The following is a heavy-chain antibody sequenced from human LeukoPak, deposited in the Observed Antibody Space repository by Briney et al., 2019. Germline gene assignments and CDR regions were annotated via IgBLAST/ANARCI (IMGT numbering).Heavy chain of an antibody. V-gene: IGHV3-53*01. Sequence: KPGGSLRLSCAASGFTFSSYSMNWVRQAPGKGLEWVSVIYSGGSTYYADSVKGRFTISRDNSKNTLYLQMNSLGAEDTAVYYCAKAPSLIVVVDYFDYWGQGTLVTVSS. CDR2: IYSGGST. CDR3: AKAPSLIVVVDYFDY. J-gene: IGHJ4*02. CDR1: GFTFSSYS. D-gene: IGHD3-22*01.